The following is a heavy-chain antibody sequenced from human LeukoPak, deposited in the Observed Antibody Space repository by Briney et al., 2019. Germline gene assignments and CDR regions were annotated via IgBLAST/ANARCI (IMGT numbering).Heavy chain of an antibody. D-gene: IGHD5-18*01. Sequence: ASVKVSSKASGGTFSSCAISWVRQAPGQGLEWMGGIIPIFGTANYAQKFQGRVTITTDESTSTAYMELSSLRSEDTAVYYCARVILQLPAYYYYYMDVWGKGTTVIVSS. CDR1: GGTFSSCA. CDR2: IIPIFGTA. CDR3: ARVILQLPAYYYYYMDV. V-gene: IGHV1-69*05. J-gene: IGHJ6*03.